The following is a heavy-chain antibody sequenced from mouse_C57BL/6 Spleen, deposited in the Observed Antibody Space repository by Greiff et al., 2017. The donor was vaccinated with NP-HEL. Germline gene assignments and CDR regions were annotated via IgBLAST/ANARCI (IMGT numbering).Heavy chain of an antibody. CDR1: GYTFTDYE. J-gene: IGHJ3*01. V-gene: IGHV1-15*01. Sequence: VQLQESGAELVRPGASVTLSCKASGYTFTDYEMHWVKQTPVHGLEWIGAIDPETGGTAYHQKFKGKAILTADKSSSTAYMELRSLTSEDSAVYYCTRRGFAYWGQGTLVTVSA. CDR3: TRRGFAY. CDR2: IDPETGGT.